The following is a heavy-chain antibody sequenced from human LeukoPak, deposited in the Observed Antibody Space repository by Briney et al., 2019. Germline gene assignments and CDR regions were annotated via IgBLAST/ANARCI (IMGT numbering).Heavy chain of an antibody. CDR2: IYHSGST. D-gene: IGHD3-22*01. V-gene: IGHV4-38-2*01. J-gene: IGHJ3*02. CDR3: AINVNGGYYRDAFDI. CDR1: GYSISSGYY. Sequence: PSETLSLTCAVSGYSISSGYYWGWIRQPPGKGLEWIGSIYHSGSTYYNPSLKSRVTISVDTSKNQFSLKLSSVTAADTAVYYCAINVNGGYYRDAFDIWGQGTMVTVSS.